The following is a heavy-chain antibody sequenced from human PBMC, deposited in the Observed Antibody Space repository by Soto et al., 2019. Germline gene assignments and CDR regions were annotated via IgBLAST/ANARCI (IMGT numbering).Heavy chain of an antibody. V-gene: IGHV3-23*01. D-gene: IGHD1-7*01. CDR3: AKAQYNWNSILRASHFDY. J-gene: IGHJ4*02. CDR2: ISGSGGST. CDR1: GFTFSSYA. Sequence: PGGSLRLSCAASGFTFSSYAMSWVRQAPGKGLEWVSAISGSGGSTYYADSVKGRFTISRDNSKNTLYLQMNSLRAEDTAVYYCAKAQYNWNSILRASHFDYWGQGTLVTVSS.